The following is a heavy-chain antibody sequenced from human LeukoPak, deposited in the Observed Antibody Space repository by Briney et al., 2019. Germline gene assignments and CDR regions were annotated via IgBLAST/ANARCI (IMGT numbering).Heavy chain of an antibody. D-gene: IGHD3-10*01. CDR3: AKVAERGYYYGMDV. CDR1: GFTFDDYA. J-gene: IGHJ6*02. Sequence: GGSLRLSCAASGFTFDDYAMHWVRQAPGKGLEWVSGISWNSGSIGYADSVKGRFTISRDSAKNSLYLQMNSLRAEDTALYYCAKVAERGYYYGMDVWGQGTTVTVSS. CDR2: ISWNSGSI. V-gene: IGHV3-9*01.